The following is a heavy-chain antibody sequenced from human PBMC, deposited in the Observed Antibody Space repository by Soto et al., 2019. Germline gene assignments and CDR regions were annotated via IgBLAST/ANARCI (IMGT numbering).Heavy chain of an antibody. CDR2: IIPIFGTA. CDR3: ARERLQLVRGSFDY. V-gene: IGHV1-69*13. Sequence: ASVKVSCKASGGTFSSYAISWVRQAPGQGLEWMGGIIPIFGTANYAQKFQGRVTITADESTSTAYMELSSLRSEDTAVYYCARERLQLVRGSFDYWGQGTLVTVSS. CDR1: GGTFSSYA. D-gene: IGHD6-13*01. J-gene: IGHJ4*02.